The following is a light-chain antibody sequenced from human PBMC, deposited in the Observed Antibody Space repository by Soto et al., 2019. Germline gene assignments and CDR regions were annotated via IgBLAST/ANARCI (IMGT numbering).Light chain of an antibody. Sequence: DIQMTQSPPTLSASVGERVTITCRASQSISVWMAWYQQKPGRAPKLLIYDASNLESGVPSRFSGSGSGTEFTLAISSLQPDDFATYYCQQYNSYSWTFGQGTKVEIK. CDR3: QQYNSYSWT. J-gene: IGKJ1*01. CDR1: QSISVW. CDR2: DAS. V-gene: IGKV1-5*01.